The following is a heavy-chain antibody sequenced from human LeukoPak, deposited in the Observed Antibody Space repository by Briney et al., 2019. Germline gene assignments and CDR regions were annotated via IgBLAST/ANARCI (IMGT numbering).Heavy chain of an antibody. CDR3: AKVQLGIGVDY. Sequence: PGGSLRLSCAASGFSFSSYAVSWVRQAPGRGLEWVSGISDVGSRTYYADSVKGRFTISRDDSKNTLYLQMNSLRAEDTAVYYCAKVQLGIGVDYWGQGTLVTVSS. D-gene: IGHD7-27*01. CDR1: GFSFSSYA. J-gene: IGHJ4*02. V-gene: IGHV3-23*01. CDR2: ISDVGSRT.